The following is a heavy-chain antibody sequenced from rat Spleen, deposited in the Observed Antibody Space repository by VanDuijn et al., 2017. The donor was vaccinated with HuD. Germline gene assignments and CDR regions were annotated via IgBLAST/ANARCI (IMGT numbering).Heavy chain of an antibody. CDR1: GFTFSDYY. CDR2: IGFDGSST. D-gene: IGHD1-2*01. J-gene: IGHJ2*01. V-gene: IGHV5-29*01. CDR3: ARDFSRPLDVMDV. Sequence: EVQLVESDGGLVQPGRSLKLSCAASGFTFSDYYMAWVRQAPTKGLEWVATIGFDGSSTYYRDSVKGRLTISRDNTKNTLYLQMDSLRSEDTATYYCARDFSRPLDVMDVWGQGVMVTASS.